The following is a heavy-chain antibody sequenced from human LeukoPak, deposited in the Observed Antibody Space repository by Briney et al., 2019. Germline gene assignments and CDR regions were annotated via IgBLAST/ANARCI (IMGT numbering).Heavy chain of an antibody. CDR2: ISWNSGSI. J-gene: IGHJ3*02. CDR1: GFTFDDYA. V-gene: IGHV3-9*01. Sequence: GGSLRLSCAASGFTFDDYAMHWVRQAPGKGLEWVSGISWNSGSIGYADSVKGRFTISRDNAKNSLYLQMNSLRAEDTALYYCAKVHGKQLLTDAFDIWGQGTMVTVSS. CDR3: AKVHGKQLLTDAFDI. D-gene: IGHD6-13*01.